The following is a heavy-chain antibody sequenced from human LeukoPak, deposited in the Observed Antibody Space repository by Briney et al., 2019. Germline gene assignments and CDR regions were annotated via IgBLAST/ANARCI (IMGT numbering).Heavy chain of an antibody. D-gene: IGHD4/OR15-4a*01. Sequence: GGSLRLSCAAAGGSFNNYGMHWVRQAPGKGLEWVAFIRYDGSKKDYADSVKGRLTISRDNSKITLYLQMNSLRAEDTGVYYCAKDASYRGYGAGAWFDPWGQGTLVTVSS. CDR1: GGSFNNYG. V-gene: IGHV3-30*02. J-gene: IGHJ5*01. CDR3: AKDASYRGYGAGAWFDP. CDR2: IRYDGSKK.